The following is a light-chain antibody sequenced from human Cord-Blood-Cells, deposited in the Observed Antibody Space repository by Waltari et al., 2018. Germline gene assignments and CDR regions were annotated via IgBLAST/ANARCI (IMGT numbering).Light chain of an antibody. CDR3: QVWDSSSDQV. CDR1: NIGSKS. CDR2: YDS. V-gene: IGLV3-21*04. J-gene: IGLJ3*02. Sequence: SYVLTQPPSVSVAPGKTARITCGGNNIGSKSVHWYQQKPGQAPVLVIYYDSDRPSGISARLSVSNSGHTATLTISRVEAGDEADYYCQVWDSSSDQVFGGGTKLTVL.